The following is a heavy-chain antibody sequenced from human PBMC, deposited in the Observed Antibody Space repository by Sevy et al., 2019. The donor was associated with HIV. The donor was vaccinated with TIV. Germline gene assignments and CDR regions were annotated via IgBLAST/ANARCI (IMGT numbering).Heavy chain of an antibody. V-gene: IGHV3-30-3*01. CDR1: GFTFSSYA. D-gene: IGHD3-22*01. J-gene: IGHJ4*02. CDR2: ISYDGSNK. CDR3: ARDTYYDSSGYYGY. Sequence: GGSLRVSCAASGFTFSSYAMHWVRQAPGKGLEWVAVISYDGSNKYYADSVKGRFTISRDNSKNTLYLQMNSLRAEDTAVYYCARDTYYDSSGYYGYWGQGTLVTVSS.